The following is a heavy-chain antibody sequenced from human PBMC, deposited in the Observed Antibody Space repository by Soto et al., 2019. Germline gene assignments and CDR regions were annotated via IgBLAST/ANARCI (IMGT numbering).Heavy chain of an antibody. V-gene: IGHV1-69*12. CDR3: ARDGGYCSGGSCLTDY. J-gene: IGHJ4*02. CDR2: IIPIFGTA. CDR1: GGTFSRYA. D-gene: IGHD2-15*01. Sequence: QVQLVQSGAEVKKPGSSVKVSCKASGGTFSRYAISWVRQAPGQGLEWMGGIIPIFGTANYAQKFQGRVTITADESTSTAYMELSSLRSEDTAVYYCARDGGYCSGGSCLTDYWGQGTLVTVSS.